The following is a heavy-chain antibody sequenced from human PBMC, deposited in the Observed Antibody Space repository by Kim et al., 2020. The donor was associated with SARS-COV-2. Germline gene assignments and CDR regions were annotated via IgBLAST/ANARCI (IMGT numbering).Heavy chain of an antibody. CDR3: ARVSWYSSSSPHFDY. V-gene: IGHV4-34*01. CDR2: INHSGST. CDR1: GGSFSGYY. D-gene: IGHD6-6*01. J-gene: IGHJ4*02. Sequence: SETLSLTCAVYGGSFSGYYWSWIRQPPGKGLEWIGEINHSGSTNYNPSLKSRVTISVDTSKNQFSLKLSSVTAADTAVYYCARVSWYSSSSPHFDYWGQGTLVTVSS.